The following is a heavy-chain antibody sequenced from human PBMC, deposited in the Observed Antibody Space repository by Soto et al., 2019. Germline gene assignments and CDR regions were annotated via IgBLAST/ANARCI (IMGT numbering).Heavy chain of an antibody. D-gene: IGHD1-26*01. Sequence: QVQLVQSGAEVKTPGSSVKVSCKAYGGTFSSYAISWVLQAPGHGLEWMGGIIPIFGTANYAQKLQGRVTITADKSTSTAYMELSRLRSEVTAVYYCAIDNSGCYFPPLWDFDLCGRGPLVTVSS. CDR2: IIPIFGTA. CDR3: AIDNSGCYFPPLWDFDL. V-gene: IGHV1-69*06. CDR1: GGTFSSYA. J-gene: IGHJ2*01.